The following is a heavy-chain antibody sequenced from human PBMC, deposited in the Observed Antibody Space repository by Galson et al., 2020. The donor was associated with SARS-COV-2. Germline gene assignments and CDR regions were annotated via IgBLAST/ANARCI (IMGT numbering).Heavy chain of an antibody. Sequence: SGPTLVKPTQTLTLTCTFSGFSLSSSRVGVGWIRQPPGKALECLALIYWDDHRRYSPSLETRLNISKDTSKNQVVLTMTNMGPVDTATYYCAHIADWYAPFDYWGQGTLVTVSS. CDR1: GFSLSSSRVG. CDR2: IYWDDHR. D-gene: IGHD6-13*01. V-gene: IGHV2-5*02. CDR3: AHIADWYAPFDY. J-gene: IGHJ4*02.